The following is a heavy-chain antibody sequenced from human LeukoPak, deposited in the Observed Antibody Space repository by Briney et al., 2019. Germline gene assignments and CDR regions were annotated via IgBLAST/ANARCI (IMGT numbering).Heavy chain of an antibody. D-gene: IGHD5-12*01. Sequence: SQTLSLTCALSGGSISSGGYSWSWTRQPPGKGLEWIGYIYHSGSTYYNPSLKSRVTISVDRSKNQFSLKLSSVTAADTAVYYGARGGRYSGYDPLDYWGQGTLVTVSS. CDR2: IYHSGST. CDR1: GGSISSGGYS. V-gene: IGHV4-30-2*01. J-gene: IGHJ4*02. CDR3: ARGGRYSGYDPLDY.